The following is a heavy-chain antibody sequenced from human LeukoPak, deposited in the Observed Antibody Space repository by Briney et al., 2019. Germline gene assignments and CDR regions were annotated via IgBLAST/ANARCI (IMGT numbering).Heavy chain of an antibody. J-gene: IGHJ2*01. CDR1: GSSFSIYD. V-gene: IGHV3-13*01. Sequence: GGSLRLSCAVSGSSFSIYDMHWVRQATGQGLEWVSAIGGGSDTYYSDSVKGRFTISRDNSKSSVLLQMNSLRAEDTAVYYCVREVMDGSAPYFWYFDLWGRGTLVTVSS. CDR2: IGGGSDT. D-gene: IGHD1-26*01. CDR3: VREVMDGSAPYFWYFDL.